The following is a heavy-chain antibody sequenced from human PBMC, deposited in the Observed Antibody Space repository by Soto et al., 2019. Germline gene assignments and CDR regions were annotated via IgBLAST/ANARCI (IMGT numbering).Heavy chain of an antibody. Sequence: GASVKVSCKASGYTFTSYGISWVRQAPGQGLEWMGWISAYNGNTNYAQKLQGRVTMTTDTSTSTAYMELRSLRSDDTAVYYCARDRDYDFWSGYFPFDPWGQGTLVTVSS. CDR2: ISAYNGNT. V-gene: IGHV1-18*01. CDR1: GYTFTSYG. CDR3: ARDRDYDFWSGYFPFDP. D-gene: IGHD3-3*01. J-gene: IGHJ5*02.